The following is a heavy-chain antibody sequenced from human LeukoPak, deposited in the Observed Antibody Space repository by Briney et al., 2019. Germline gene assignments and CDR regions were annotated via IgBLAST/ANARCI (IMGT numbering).Heavy chain of an antibody. Sequence: PSETLSLTCTVSGGSISSGDYYWSWIRQPPGKGLEWIGFIYYSGSTYYNPSLKSRVTISVDTSKNQFSLKLSSVTAADTAVYYCARGYSYGLYDYWGQGTLVTVSS. CDR1: GGSISSGDYY. CDR2: IYYSGST. V-gene: IGHV4-30-4*08. J-gene: IGHJ4*02. CDR3: ARGYSYGLYDY. D-gene: IGHD5-18*01.